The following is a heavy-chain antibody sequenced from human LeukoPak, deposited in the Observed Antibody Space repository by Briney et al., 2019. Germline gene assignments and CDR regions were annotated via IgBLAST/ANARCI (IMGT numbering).Heavy chain of an antibody. CDR2: IKTDGSST. J-gene: IGHJ4*02. V-gene: IGHV3-74*01. D-gene: IGHD3-10*01. CDR3: ARDWFGTANY. CDR1: GFTFSSHW. Sequence: PGGSLRLSCAASGFTFSSHWMHWVRQAPGKGLVWVSRIKTDGSSTNYADSVKGRFTISRDNAKNTLFLQMNSLRAEDTAVYYCARDWFGTANYWGQGTLVTVSS.